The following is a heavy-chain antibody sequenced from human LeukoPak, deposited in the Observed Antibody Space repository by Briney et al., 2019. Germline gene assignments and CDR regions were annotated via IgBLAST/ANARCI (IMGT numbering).Heavy chain of an antibody. Sequence: PGGSLRLSCAASGFTFSSYSMNWVRQAPGKGLEWVSYISSSSSTIYYADSVKGRFTISRDNAKNSLYLQMNSLRAEDTAVYYCARRQYQLQKGNYYYMDVWGKGTTVTVSS. CDR1: GFTFSSYS. CDR3: ARRQYQLQKGNYYYMDV. CDR2: ISSSSSTI. D-gene: IGHD2-2*01. J-gene: IGHJ6*03. V-gene: IGHV3-48*01.